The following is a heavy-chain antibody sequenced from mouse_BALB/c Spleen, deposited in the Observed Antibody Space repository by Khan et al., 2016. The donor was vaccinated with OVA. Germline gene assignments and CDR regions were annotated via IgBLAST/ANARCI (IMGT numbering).Heavy chain of an antibody. V-gene: IGHV3-8*02. CDR1: GDSITSGY. D-gene: IGHD2-14*01. CDR2: MIYSGNT. J-gene: IGHJ3*01. Sequence: EVQLQESGPSLVKPSQTLSLTCSVTGDSITSGYWSWIRKFPGNKLEYMGYMIYSGNTYYNPSLKSRISITRHTSKNQYYLQLNSVTTEDTATSYCARSPYRYAFAYWGHWTLVTVSA. CDR3: ARSPYRYAFAY.